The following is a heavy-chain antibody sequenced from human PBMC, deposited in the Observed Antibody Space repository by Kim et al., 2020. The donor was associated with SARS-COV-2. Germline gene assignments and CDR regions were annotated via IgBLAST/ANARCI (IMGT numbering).Heavy chain of an antibody. V-gene: IGHV4-34*01. CDR3: ARGRIAVAGTGVDWFDP. D-gene: IGHD6-19*01. CDR2: INHSGST. J-gene: IGHJ5*02. Sequence: SETLSLTCAVYGGSFSGYYWSWIRQPPGKGLEWIGEINHSGSTNYNPSLKSRVTISVDTSKNQFSLKLSSVTAADTAVYYCARGRIAVAGTGVDWFDPWG. CDR1: GGSFSGYY.